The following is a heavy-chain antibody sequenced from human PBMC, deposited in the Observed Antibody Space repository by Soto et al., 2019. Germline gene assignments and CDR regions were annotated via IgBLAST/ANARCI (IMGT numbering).Heavy chain of an antibody. V-gene: IGHV3-30*18. Sequence: QVQLVESGGGVVQPGRSLRLSCAASGFTFSSYAMHWVRQAPGRGLEWVAVVSYDGNNEYKADSVKGRFTISRDNSKNTLFLQMNSLRAEDKAVYYCAKWRDTAMITSGFDYWGQGTLVTVSS. D-gene: IGHD5-18*01. J-gene: IGHJ4*02. CDR2: VSYDGNNE. CDR3: AKWRDTAMITSGFDY. CDR1: GFTFSSYA.